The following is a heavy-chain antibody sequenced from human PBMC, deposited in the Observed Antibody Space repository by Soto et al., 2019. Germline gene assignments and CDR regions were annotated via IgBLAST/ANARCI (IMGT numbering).Heavy chain of an antibody. CDR1: GGSISSSNW. J-gene: IGHJ6*01. V-gene: IGHV4-4*02. Sequence: QVQLQESGPGLVKPSGTLSLTCAVSGGSISSSNWWSWVRQPPGKGLEWIGEIYHSGSTNYNPARTSRVTISVDKSKNQFSLKLSSVTAADPAVYYCARVHSSGYSSSWYPPPTYYYYYGMDVW. CDR3: ARVHSSGYSSSWYPPPTYYYYYGMDV. D-gene: IGHD6-13*01. CDR2: IYHSGST.